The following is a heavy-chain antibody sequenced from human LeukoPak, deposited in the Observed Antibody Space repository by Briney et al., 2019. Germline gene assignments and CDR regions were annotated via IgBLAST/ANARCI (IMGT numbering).Heavy chain of an antibody. Sequence: ASVKVSCKASGYTFTSYGISWVRQAPGQGLEWMGWISAYNGNTNYAQKLQGRVTMTTDTSTSTAYMELRSLRSDDTAVYYCARGSRGYCSSTSCYIGWFDPWGQGTLVTVSS. D-gene: IGHD2-2*02. CDR3: ARGSRGYCSSTSCYIGWFDP. CDR1: GYTFTSYG. CDR2: ISAYNGNT. V-gene: IGHV1-18*01. J-gene: IGHJ5*02.